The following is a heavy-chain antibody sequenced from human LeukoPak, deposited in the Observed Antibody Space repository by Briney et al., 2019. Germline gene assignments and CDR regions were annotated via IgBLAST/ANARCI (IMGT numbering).Heavy chain of an antibody. CDR3: AKDESAMDV. CDR2: ISGSGGST. J-gene: IGHJ6*02. CDR1: GFTFTSYA. V-gene: IGHV3-23*01. Sequence: GGSLRLSCAASGFTFTSYAMSWVRQAPGKGPEWVSAISGSGGSTYYADSVKGRFTISRDNSKNTLYLQMSSLRDEDTAVYYCAKDESAMDVWGQGTTVTVSS.